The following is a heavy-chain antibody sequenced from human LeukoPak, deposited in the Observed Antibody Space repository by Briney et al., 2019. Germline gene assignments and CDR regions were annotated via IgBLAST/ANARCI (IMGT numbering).Heavy chain of an antibody. J-gene: IGHJ3*02. CDR2: IYTSGST. CDR3: ARRGYDILTGYLTDAFDI. CDR1: GGSISSYY. D-gene: IGHD3-9*01. Sequence: SETLSLTCTVSGGSISSYYWSWIRQPPGKGLEWIGYIYTSGSTNYNPSLKSRVTISVDTSKNQFSLTLSSVTAADTAVYYCARRGYDILTGYLTDAFDIWGQGTMVTVSS. V-gene: IGHV4-4*09.